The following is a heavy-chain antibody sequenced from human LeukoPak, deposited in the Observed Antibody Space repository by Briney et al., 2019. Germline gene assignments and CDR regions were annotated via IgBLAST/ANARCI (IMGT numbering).Heavy chain of an antibody. J-gene: IGHJ5*02. CDR3: ARVVSSSWYGNWFDP. D-gene: IGHD6-13*01. V-gene: IGHV4-38-2*01. CDR1: GYSISSGYY. Sequence: PSETLSLTCAVSGYSISSGYYWGWIRQPPGKGLEWIGIIYHSGSTYYNPSLKSRVTISVDTSKNQFSLKLSSVTAADTAVYYCARVVSSSWYGNWFDPWGQGTLVTVSS. CDR2: IYHSGST.